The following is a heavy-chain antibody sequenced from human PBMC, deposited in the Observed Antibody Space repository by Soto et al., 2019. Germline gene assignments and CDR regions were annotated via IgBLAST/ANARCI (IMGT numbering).Heavy chain of an antibody. CDR3: AKRIAAAGLFEY. D-gene: IGHD6-13*01. CDR2: SSGSGGIT. CDR1: GFTFSSYA. Sequence: GGALRLSCAASGFTFSSYAMRWLRQAPGKGLEGVSASSGSGGITYYADSVKGRFTISRDNSKNTLYLQMNSLRAEDTAVYYCAKRIAAAGLFEYCGQATLVTVSS. J-gene: IGHJ4*02. V-gene: IGHV3-23*01.